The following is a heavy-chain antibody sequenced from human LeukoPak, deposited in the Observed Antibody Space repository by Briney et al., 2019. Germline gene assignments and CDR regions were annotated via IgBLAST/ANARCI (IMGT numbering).Heavy chain of an antibody. J-gene: IGHJ4*02. D-gene: IGHD2-8*02. CDR1: GFTFSSYA. V-gene: IGHV3-30-3*01. CDR2: ISYDGSNK. CDR3: AREFGTV. Sequence: GRSLRLSCAASGFTFSSYAMHWVRQAPGKGLEWVAVISYDGSNKYYADSVKGRFTISRDNSKNTLYLQMNSLRAEDTAVYYCAREFGTVWGQGTLVTVSS.